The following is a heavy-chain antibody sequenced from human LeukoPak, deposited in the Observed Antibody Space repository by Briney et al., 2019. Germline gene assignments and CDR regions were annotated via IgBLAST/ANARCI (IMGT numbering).Heavy chain of an antibody. CDR2: IYTSGST. D-gene: IGHD3-10*01. CDR1: GGSISSYY. J-gene: IGHJ5*02. CDR3: ARDGVRGLTFNWFDP. Sequence: PSETLSLTCTVSGGSISSYYWSWIRQPAGKGLEWIGRIYTSGSTNYNPSLKSRVTMSVDTSKNQFSLKLSSETAADTAVYYCARDGVRGLTFNWFDPWGQGTLVTVSS. V-gene: IGHV4-4*07.